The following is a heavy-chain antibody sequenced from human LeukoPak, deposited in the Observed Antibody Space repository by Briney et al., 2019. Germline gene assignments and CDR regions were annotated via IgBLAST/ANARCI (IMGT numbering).Heavy chain of an antibody. CDR1: GFTFSSYE. D-gene: IGHD5-18*01. Sequence: PGGSLRLSCAASGFTFSSYEMNWVRQAPGKGLEWVSYISSSGSTIYYADSVKGRFTISRDNAKNSLYLQMNSLRAEDTAVYYCARVGLRGYSYGYFDYWGQGTLVTVSS. CDR3: ARVGLRGYSYGYFDY. V-gene: IGHV3-48*03. CDR2: ISSSGSTI. J-gene: IGHJ4*02.